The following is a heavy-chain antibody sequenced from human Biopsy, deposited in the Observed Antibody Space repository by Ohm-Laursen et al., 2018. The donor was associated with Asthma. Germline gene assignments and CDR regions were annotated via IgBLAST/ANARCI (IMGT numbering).Heavy chain of an antibody. CDR1: GGMFGNYA. J-gene: IGHJ6*02. V-gene: IGHV1-69*06. D-gene: IGHD3-9*01. Sequence: ASVKVSCKASGGMFGNYAISWVRQAPGLGLEWMGGISPIFGSSNYAQRFQGRVTITADIFTSTVYMELSGLRFDDTAIYYCARPSPKREILCYYYHMDVWGQGTTVIVSS. CDR2: ISPIFGSS. CDR3: ARPSPKREILCYYYHMDV.